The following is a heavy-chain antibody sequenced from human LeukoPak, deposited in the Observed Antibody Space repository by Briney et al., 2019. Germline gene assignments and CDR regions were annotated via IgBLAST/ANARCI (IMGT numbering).Heavy chain of an antibody. CDR3: ASASLEMATIGPAFDP. CDR1: GGTFSSYA. D-gene: IGHD5-24*01. V-gene: IGHV1-69*05. Sequence: GASVKVSCKGSGGTFSSYAISWVRQAPGQGLEWMGGIIPIFGTANYAQKFQGRVTITTDESTSTAYMELSSLRSEDTDVYYCASASLEMATIGPAFDPWGQGTLVTVSS. CDR2: IIPIFGTA. J-gene: IGHJ5*02.